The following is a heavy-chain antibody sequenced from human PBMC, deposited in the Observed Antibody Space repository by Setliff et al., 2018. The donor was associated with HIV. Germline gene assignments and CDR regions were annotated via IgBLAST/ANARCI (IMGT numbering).Heavy chain of an antibody. CDR2: IYTSGST. J-gene: IGHJ4*02. CDR1: GDSISTDY. V-gene: IGHV4-4*09. Sequence: PSETLSLTCTVSGDSISTDYWNWIRQPPGKGLEWIGYIYTSGSTNYNPSLKSRVTISVDTSKNQFSLKLSSVTAADTAVYYCARGLSFYDPGGFDYWGQGTLVTVSS. D-gene: IGHD3-22*01. CDR3: ARGLSFYDPGGFDY.